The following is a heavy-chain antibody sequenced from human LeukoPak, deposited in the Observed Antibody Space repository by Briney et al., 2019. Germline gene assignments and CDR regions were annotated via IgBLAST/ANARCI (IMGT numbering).Heavy chain of an antibody. V-gene: IGHV4-39*01. J-gene: IGHJ4*02. CDR1: GGSISSSSYY. D-gene: IGHD3-10*01. CDR2: IYYSGST. Sequence: PSETLSLTCTVSGGSISSSSYYWGWIRQPPGKGLEWIANIYYSGSTYFNPSLKSRVTISIDTSKNQFSLKLASVTAADTAVYYCARLDMGGVRGVIITGFDYWGQGTLVTVSS. CDR3: ARLDMGGVRGVIITGFDY.